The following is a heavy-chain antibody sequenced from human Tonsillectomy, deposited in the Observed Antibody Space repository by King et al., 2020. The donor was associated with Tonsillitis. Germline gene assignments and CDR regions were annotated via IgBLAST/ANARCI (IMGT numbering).Heavy chain of an antibody. J-gene: IGHJ4*02. CDR3: ARAPSSSSEYFDY. V-gene: IGHV3-74*01. D-gene: IGHD6-6*01. CDR2: ITSDGSST. CDR1: GFTFSSYW. Sequence: VQLVESGGGLVQPGGSLRLSCAASGFTFSSYWMHWVRQAPGKGLVWVSRITSDGSSTSYADSVKGRFTISRDNAKNTMYLQMNSLRAEDTAVYYCARAPSSSSEYFDYWGQGTLVTVSS.